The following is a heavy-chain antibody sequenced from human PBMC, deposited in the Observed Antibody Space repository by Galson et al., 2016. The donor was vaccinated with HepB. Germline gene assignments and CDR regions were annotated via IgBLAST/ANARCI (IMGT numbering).Heavy chain of an antibody. D-gene: IGHD6-19*01. V-gene: IGHV3-48*02. CDR3: ASPGGWFRN. J-gene: IGHJ4*02. CDR1: GFSVSTYN. CDR2: ISSSSSAI. Sequence: SLRLSCAASGFSVSTYNMHWVRQAPGKGLEWISYISSSSSAIFYADSVKGRFTISRDNANNSLYPQMNSLRDEDTAVYYCASPGGWFRNWGPGTLVTVSS.